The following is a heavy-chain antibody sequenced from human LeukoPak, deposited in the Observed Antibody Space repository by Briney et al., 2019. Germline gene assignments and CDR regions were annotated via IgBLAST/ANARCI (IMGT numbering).Heavy chain of an antibody. J-gene: IGHJ2*01. V-gene: IGHV1-18*01. CDR1: GYTFTTYG. D-gene: IGHD2-2*01. CDR2: ISGYNGNT. CDR3: ARGPRYCSSSRCFGDYWYFDL. Sequence: ASVKVSCKASGYTFTTYGISWVRQAPGQGLEWMGWISGYNGNTNHAQKLQDRVTMTTDTSTSTAYMELRSLKSDDTGVYYCARGPRYCSSSRCFGDYWYFDLWGRGTLVTVSS.